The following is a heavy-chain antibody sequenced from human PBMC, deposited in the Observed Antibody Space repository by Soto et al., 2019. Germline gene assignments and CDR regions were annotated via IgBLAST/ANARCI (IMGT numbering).Heavy chain of an antibody. J-gene: IGHJ6*02. D-gene: IGHD2-2*01. CDR1: GYTFTSYG. CDR2: ISAYNGNT. Sequence: ASVKVSCKASGYTFTSYGISWVRQAPGQGLEWMGWISAYNGNTNYAQKLQGRVTMTTDTSTSTAYMELRSLRSDDTAVYYCARIDIVVVPIRYYYGMDVWGQGTTVTVSS. CDR3: ARIDIVVVPIRYYYGMDV. V-gene: IGHV1-18*01.